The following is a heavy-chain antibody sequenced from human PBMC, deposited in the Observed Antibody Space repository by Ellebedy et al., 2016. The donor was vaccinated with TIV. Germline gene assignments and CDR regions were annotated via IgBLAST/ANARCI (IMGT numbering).Heavy chain of an antibody. J-gene: IGHJ5*02. CDR1: GFTFTNYW. CDR2: IYPSDSDI. Sequence: GESLKISCQGSGFTFTNYWIGWVRQMPGKGLEFMGLIYPSDSDIRYNPSFQGQVTISADKSNSTAYLHWSSLKASDTAMYYCTRGGNWFDPWGQGTLVTVSS. CDR3: TRGGNWFDP. V-gene: IGHV5-51*01.